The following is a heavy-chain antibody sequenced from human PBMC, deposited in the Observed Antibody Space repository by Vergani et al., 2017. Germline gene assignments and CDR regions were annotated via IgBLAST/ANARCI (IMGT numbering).Heavy chain of an antibody. D-gene: IGHD3-22*01. V-gene: IGHV4-39*01. CDR2: IYYSGST. Sequence: QLQLQESGPGLVKPSETLSLTCTVSGGSISSSSYYWGWIRQPPGKGLEWIGSIYYSGSTYYNPSLKSRVTISVDTSKNQFSLKLSSVTAADTAVYYCARSVVVNDYDAFDIWGQGTMVTVSS. CDR3: ARSVVVNDYDAFDI. CDR1: GGSISSSSYY. J-gene: IGHJ3*02.